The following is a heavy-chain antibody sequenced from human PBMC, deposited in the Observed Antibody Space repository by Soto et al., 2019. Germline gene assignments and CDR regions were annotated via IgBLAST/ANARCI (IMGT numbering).Heavy chain of an antibody. J-gene: IGHJ4*02. CDR3: ARVLSPYSSSYYFDY. Sequence: SETLSLTCAVYGGSFSGYYWSWIRQPPGKGLEWIGEINHSGSTNYNPSLKSRVTISVDTSKNQFFLKLSSVTAADTAVYYCARVLSPYSSSYYFDYWGQGTLVTVSS. CDR2: INHSGST. V-gene: IGHV4-34*01. D-gene: IGHD6-6*01. CDR1: GGSFSGYY.